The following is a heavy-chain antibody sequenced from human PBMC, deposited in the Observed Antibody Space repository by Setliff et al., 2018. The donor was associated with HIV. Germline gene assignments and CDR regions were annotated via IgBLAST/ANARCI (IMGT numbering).Heavy chain of an antibody. J-gene: IGHJ3*02. Sequence: ASVKVSCKASGYTFTSYSMHWVRQAPGQRLEWMGWLRTGTGDTSYSVKSQGRLTITRDTSANTAYMELSNLRSEDTAVYYCARVGPESLPYTWDDEADTFDIWGQGTMVTVSS. CDR2: LRTGTGDT. CDR1: GYTFTSYS. CDR3: ARVGPESLPYTWDDEADTFDI. D-gene: IGHD1-1*01. V-gene: IGHV1-3*04.